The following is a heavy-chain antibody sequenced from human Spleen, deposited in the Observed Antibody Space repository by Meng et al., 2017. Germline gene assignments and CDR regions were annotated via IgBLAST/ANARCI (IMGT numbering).Heavy chain of an antibody. V-gene: IGHV4-39*07. Sequence: GSLRLSCTVSGGSISSSSDYWGWIRQPPGKGLEWIGSIYYSGKTYYNPSLKSRVTISVDTSKNQFSLKLRSVTAADTAVYYCARAGYSYGTDAFDMWGQGTMVTVSS. J-gene: IGHJ3*02. CDR1: GGSISSSSDY. D-gene: IGHD5-18*01. CDR2: IYYSGKT. CDR3: ARAGYSYGTDAFDM.